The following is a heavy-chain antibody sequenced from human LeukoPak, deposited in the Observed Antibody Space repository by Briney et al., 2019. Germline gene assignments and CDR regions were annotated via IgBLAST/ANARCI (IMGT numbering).Heavy chain of an antibody. CDR2: MNPNSGNT. J-gene: IGHJ6*02. Sequence: ASVKVSCKASGYTFTSYDINWVRQATGQGLEWMGWMNPNSGNTGYAQKFQGRVTMTRNTSISTAYMELSSLRSEDTAVYYCARDGSSGWYGLGYYYYGMDVWGQGTLVTVSS. V-gene: IGHV1-8*01. CDR3: ARDGSSGWYGLGYYYYGMDV. D-gene: IGHD6-19*01. CDR1: GYTFTSYD.